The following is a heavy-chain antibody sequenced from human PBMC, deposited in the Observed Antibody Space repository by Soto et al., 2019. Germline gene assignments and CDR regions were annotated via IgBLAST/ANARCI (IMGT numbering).Heavy chain of an antibody. CDR2: ISSSSSYI. D-gene: IGHD2-15*01. CDR3: ARDYFSGGSCYYYYYMDV. V-gene: IGHV3-21*01. J-gene: IGHJ6*03. Sequence: GGSLRLSCAASGFTFSSYSMNWVRQAPGKGLEWVSSISSSSSYIYYADSVKGRFTISRDNAKNSLYLQMNSLRAEDTAVYYCARDYFSGGSCYYYYYMDVWGKGTTVTVSS. CDR1: GFTFSSYS.